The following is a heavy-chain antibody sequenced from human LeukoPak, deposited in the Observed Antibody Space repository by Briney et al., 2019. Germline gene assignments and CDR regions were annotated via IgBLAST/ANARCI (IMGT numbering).Heavy chain of an antibody. J-gene: IGHJ4*02. CDR2: ICPGGTIT. V-gene: IGHV3-74*01. Sequence: GGSLRLSCAASGFTFSNYCMHWVRQTPGKGLIWVSRICPGGTITNYADSVKGRFTISRDDAKNMMFLQMNSLRADDTAVYYCVRDFRSADYWGQGILVTVSS. CDR3: VRDFRSADY. CDR1: GFTFSNYC.